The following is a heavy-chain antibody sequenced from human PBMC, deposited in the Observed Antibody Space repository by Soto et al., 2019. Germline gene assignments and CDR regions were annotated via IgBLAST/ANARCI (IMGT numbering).Heavy chain of an antibody. CDR2: IYYSGST. CDR1: GGSVSSGSYY. V-gene: IGHV4-61*01. CDR3: ARASSGYSSGWYIYLHFDY. D-gene: IGHD6-19*01. Sequence: PSETLCLTCTVSGGSVSSGSYYWSWIRQPPGKGLEWIGYIYYSGSTNYNPSLKSRVTISVDTSKNQFSLKLSSVTAADTAVYYCARASSGYSSGWYIYLHFDYWGQGTLVTVSS. J-gene: IGHJ4*02.